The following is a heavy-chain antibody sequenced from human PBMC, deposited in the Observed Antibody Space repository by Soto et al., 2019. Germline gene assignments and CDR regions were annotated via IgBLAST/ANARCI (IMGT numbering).Heavy chain of an antibody. CDR2: IFPSDSDT. D-gene: IGHD3-22*01. CDR3: DRKDKSGYFNWFDH. CDR1: GYKFTSSW. V-gene: IGHV5-51*01. J-gene: IGHJ5*02. Sequence: PGESLKISCRTSGYKFTSSWIAWVRQMPGKGLEWMGIIFPSDSDTRYSPSFKGQVTISAERSTSTVFLQWASLKASDTAVYFCDRKDKSGYFNWFDHWVPGTLVTVSS.